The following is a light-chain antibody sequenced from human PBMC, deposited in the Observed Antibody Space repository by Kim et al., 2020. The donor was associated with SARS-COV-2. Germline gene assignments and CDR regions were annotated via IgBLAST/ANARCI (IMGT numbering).Light chain of an antibody. J-gene: IGKJ1*01. CDR1: QGVSCF. Sequence: LSAGKRAPLSSAANQGVSCFVSWYQQKPGQAPSLLFDDASNGTTSIPARFSGSGAGTDFTLTISSLEPEYFAVYCCQRRSNWPQTFGQGTKVDIK. CDR2: DAS. CDR3: QRRSNWPQT. V-gene: IGKV3-11*01.